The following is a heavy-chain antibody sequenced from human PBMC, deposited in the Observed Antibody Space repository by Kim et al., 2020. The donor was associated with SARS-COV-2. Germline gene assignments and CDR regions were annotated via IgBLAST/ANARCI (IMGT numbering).Heavy chain of an antibody. CDR2: IYSGGTT. Sequence: GGSLRLSCAASGFTVSSHYMSWVRQAPGKGLEWVSVIYSGGTTNYADSVKGRFTISRDNSKNTLYLQMNSLRAEDSAVYYCARTPGSSSNYWGQGTLVTVSS. CDR3: ARTPGSSSNY. J-gene: IGHJ4*02. V-gene: IGHV3-53*01. D-gene: IGHD6-13*01. CDR1: GFTVSSHY.